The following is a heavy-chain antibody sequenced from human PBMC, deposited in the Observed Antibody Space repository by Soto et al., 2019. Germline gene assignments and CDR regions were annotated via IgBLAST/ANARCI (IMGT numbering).Heavy chain of an antibody. D-gene: IGHD6-13*01. CDR2: IYYSGST. CDR1: GGSISSYY. V-gene: IGHV4-59*01. J-gene: IGHJ4*02. Sequence: SETLSLTCTVSGGSISSYYWSWIRQPPGKGLEWIVYIYYSGSTNYNPSLKSRVTISVDTSKNQFSLKLSSVTAADTAVYYCGGGGDIAAAGPYFDYWGQGTLVTVSS. CDR3: GGGGDIAAAGPYFDY.